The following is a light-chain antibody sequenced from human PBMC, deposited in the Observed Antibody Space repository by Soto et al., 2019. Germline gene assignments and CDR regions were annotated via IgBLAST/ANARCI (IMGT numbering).Light chain of an antibody. CDR3: QQYSSYWT. CDR2: KAS. J-gene: IGKJ1*01. V-gene: IGKV1-5*03. CDR1: QSISAW. Sequence: DIQMTQSPSTLSASVGDRVSITCRASQSISAWLAWYQQKPGKAPKLLIYKASSLESGVPSRFSGSGSGTEFTITISCLQPDDFATYYCQQYSSYWTFGQGTKVEIK.